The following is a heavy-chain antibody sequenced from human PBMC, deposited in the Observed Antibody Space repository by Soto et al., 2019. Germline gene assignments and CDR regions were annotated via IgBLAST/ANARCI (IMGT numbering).Heavy chain of an antibody. CDR1: GYTFTSYY. Sequence: QVQLVQSGAEVKKPGASVKVSCKASGYTFTSYYMHWVRQAPGQGLEWMGIINPSGGSTSYAQKFQGRDNMTRDTSTSTVYMERSSLRSEDTAVYYWARAVGATTGLAFDYWGQGTLVTVSA. D-gene: IGHD1-26*01. J-gene: IGHJ4*02. CDR3: ARAVGATTGLAFDY. V-gene: IGHV1-46*01. CDR2: INPSGGST.